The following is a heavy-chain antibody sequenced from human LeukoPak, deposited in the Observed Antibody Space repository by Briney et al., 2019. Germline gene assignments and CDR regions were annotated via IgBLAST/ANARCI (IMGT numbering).Heavy chain of an antibody. Sequence: ASVKVSCKASGYTFTSYGISWARQAPGQGLEWMGWISAYNGNTNYAQKLQGRVTMTTDTSTSTAYMELRSLRSDDTAVYYCAREYCSGGSCYQGDWGQGTLVTVSS. CDR2: ISAYNGNT. J-gene: IGHJ4*02. CDR3: AREYCSGGSCYQGD. CDR1: GYTFTSYG. V-gene: IGHV1-18*01. D-gene: IGHD2-15*01.